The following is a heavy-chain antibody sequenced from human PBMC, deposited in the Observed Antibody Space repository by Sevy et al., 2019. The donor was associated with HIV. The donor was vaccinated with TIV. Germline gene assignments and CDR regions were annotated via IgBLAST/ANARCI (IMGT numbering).Heavy chain of an antibody. D-gene: IGHD3-3*01. CDR3: ARDKTILEGRYGMDV. Sequence: GGSLRLSCAASGFTFSSYNMNWVRQAPGKGLEWVSFVFSSSSYIYYADSVKGRLTISRDNAKNSLYLQMNSLRAEDTAVYYCARDKTILEGRYGMDVWGQGTTVTVSS. V-gene: IGHV3-21*01. CDR1: GFTFSSYN. J-gene: IGHJ6*02. CDR2: VFSSSSYI.